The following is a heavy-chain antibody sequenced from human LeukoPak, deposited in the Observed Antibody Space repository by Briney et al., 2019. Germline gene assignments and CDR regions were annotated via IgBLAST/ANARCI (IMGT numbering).Heavy chain of an antibody. CDR2: IYPGDSDA. V-gene: IGHV5-51*01. CDR1: GYTFTTSW. CDR3: ARGYALYSGRYIDFDY. D-gene: IGHD1-26*01. J-gene: IGHJ4*02. Sequence: GESLKISCKGSGYTFTTSWIGWVRQMPGNGLEWMGVIYPGDSDARYNPSFQGQVTISADKSISTAYMELSRLRSDDTAVYYCARGYALYSGRYIDFDYWGQGTLVTVSS.